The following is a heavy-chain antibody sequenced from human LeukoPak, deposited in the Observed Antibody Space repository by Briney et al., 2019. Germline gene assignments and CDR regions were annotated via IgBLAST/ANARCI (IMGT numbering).Heavy chain of an antibody. CDR3: ARLLVYNSGGEAFDH. V-gene: IGHV3-7*01. CDR2: IKQDGSEK. CDR1: KFTFSSYG. D-gene: IGHD1-20*01. J-gene: IGHJ4*02. Sequence: GGSLRLSCAASKFTFSSYGMHWVRQAPGKGLEWVANIKQDGSEKYYVDSVKGRFTISRDNAKNSLYLQMNSLRAEDTAVYYCARLLVYNSGGEAFDHWGQGTLVTVSS.